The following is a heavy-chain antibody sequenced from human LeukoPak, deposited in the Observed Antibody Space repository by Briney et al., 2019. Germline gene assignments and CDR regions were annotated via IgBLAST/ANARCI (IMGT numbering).Heavy chain of an antibody. CDR2: ISPNSGGT. D-gene: IGHD3-22*01. J-gene: IGHJ5*02. CDR3: ARGGDSSGYSIDP. CDR1: GYTFTGDY. V-gene: IGHV1-2*02. Sequence: GASVTGSCKASGYTFTGDYMHWVRQAPGQGLEWMGWISPNSGGTNYAQKFQGRVTMTRDTSISTDYMELSRLRSDDTAVYYCARGGDSSGYSIDPWGQGTLVTVSS.